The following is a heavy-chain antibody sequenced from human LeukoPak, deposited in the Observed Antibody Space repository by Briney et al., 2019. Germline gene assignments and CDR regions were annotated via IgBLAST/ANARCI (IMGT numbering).Heavy chain of an antibody. J-gene: IGHJ5*02. CDR2: IYHSGST. D-gene: IGHD6-19*01. Sequence: SETLSLTCTVSGGSISSDYWSWIRQPPGKGLEWIGYIYHSGSTNYNPSLKSRVTISVDTSKNQFSLKLSPVTAADTAVYYCAKSDNSGWLTWFDPWGQGTLVTVSS. CDR1: GGSISSDY. CDR3: AKSDNSGWLTWFDP. V-gene: IGHV4-59*01.